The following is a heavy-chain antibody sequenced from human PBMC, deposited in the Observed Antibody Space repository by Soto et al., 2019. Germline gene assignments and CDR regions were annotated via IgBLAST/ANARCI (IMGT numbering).Heavy chain of an antibody. CDR3: ARGVGSGSYYNQYNWFDP. D-gene: IGHD3-10*01. V-gene: IGHV1-18*01. CDR2: INVYNGNT. J-gene: IGHJ5*02. CDR1: GYTFTNYG. Sequence: ASVKVACKASGYTFTNYGISWVRQAPGQGLEWMGWINVYNGNTKYAQKVQGRVTVTTDTSTSTAYMELRSLRSDDTAVYYCARGVGSGSYYNQYNWFDPWGQGTLVTVS.